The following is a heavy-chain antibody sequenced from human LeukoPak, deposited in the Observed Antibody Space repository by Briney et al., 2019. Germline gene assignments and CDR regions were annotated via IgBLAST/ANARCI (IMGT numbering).Heavy chain of an antibody. CDR3: ARDRSPWWPTDY. CDR1: GFTFSSYS. CDR2: ISSSSSYI. V-gene: IGHV3-21*01. Sequence: GGSLRLSCAASGFTFSSYSMNWVRQAPGKGLEWVSSISSSSSYIYYADSVKGRFTISRDNAKNSLYLQMNSLRAEDTAVYYCARDRSPWWPTDYWGQGTLVTVSS. J-gene: IGHJ4*02. D-gene: IGHD2-15*01.